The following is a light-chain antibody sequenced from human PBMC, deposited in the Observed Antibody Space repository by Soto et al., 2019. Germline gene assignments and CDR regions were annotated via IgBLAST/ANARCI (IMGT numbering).Light chain of an antibody. Sequence: DIHLTQSPSCLSASVVDRVTITCRPSQAVPNNMAWYQQKPGKPPKLLIYEESTLHSGVPSRFSGRKSGTQFTLTIDSLQPEDFATYYCQQVKTYPRTFGGGTKVDI. CDR2: EES. CDR3: QQVKTYPRT. V-gene: IGKV1-9*01. CDR1: QAVPNN. J-gene: IGKJ4*01.